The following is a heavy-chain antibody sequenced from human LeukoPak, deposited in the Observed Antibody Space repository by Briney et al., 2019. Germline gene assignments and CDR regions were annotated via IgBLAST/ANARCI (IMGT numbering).Heavy chain of an antibody. J-gene: IGHJ2*01. D-gene: IGHD3-22*01. CDR1: GGSISSGGYS. V-gene: IGHV4-30-4*07. Sequence: SETLSLTCAVSGGSISSGGYSWSWIRQPPGKGLEWIGYIYYSGSTYYNPSLKSRVTISVDTSKNQFSLKLSSVTAADTAVYYCARGYDGSGYYYRNWYFDLWGRGTLVTVSS. CDR2: IYYSGST. CDR3: ARGYDGSGYYYRNWYFDL.